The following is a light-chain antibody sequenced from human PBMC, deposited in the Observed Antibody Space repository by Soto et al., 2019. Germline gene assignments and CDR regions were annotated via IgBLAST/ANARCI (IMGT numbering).Light chain of an antibody. CDR1: SSKIGNNY. CDR2: DNN. CDR3: GTWGSSLSAVV. V-gene: IGLV1-51*01. Sequence: QSVLTQPPSVSAAPGQKVTISCSGSSSKIGNNYVSWYQQLPGTAPKLLIYDNNKRPSGIPDRFSGSKSGTSATLGITGLQTGDEADYYCGTWGSSLSAVVFGGGTKVTVL. J-gene: IGLJ2*01.